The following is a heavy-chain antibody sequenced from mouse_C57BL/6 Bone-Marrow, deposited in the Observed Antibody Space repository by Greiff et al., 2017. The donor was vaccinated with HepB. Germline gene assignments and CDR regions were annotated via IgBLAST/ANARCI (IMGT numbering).Heavy chain of an antibody. CDR2: IDPSDSYT. Sequence: QVQLQQPGAELVMPGASVKLSCKASGYTFTSYWMHWVKQRPGQGLEWIGEIDPSDSYTNYNQKFKGKSTLTVDKSSSTAYMQHSSLTSEDSAVYYCARGVGFYGNYEFDYWGQGTTLTVSS. V-gene: IGHV1-69*01. D-gene: IGHD2-1*01. CDR1: GYTFTSYW. CDR3: ARGVGFYGNYEFDY. J-gene: IGHJ2*01.